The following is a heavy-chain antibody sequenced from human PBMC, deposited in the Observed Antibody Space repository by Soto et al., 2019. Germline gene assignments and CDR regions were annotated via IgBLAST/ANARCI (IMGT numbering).Heavy chain of an antibody. J-gene: IGHJ5*02. CDR3: AKDQSCSGGSCYGDWFDP. Sequence: PGGSLRLSCAASGFTFSSYAMSWVRQAPGKGLEWVSAISGSGGSTYYADSVKGRFTISRDNSKNTLYLQMNSLRAEDTAVYYFAKDQSCSGGSCYGDWFDPWGQGTLVTVSS. CDR1: GFTFSSYA. D-gene: IGHD2-15*01. CDR2: ISGSGGST. V-gene: IGHV3-23*01.